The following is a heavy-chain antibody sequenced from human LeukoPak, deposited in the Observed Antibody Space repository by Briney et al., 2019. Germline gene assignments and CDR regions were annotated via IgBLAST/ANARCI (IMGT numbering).Heavy chain of an antibody. CDR1: GYTFTDYY. V-gene: IGHV1-2*02. Sequence: ASVKVSCKASGYTFTDYYLRWVRQAPGQGLEWMGFINPNSGATTYAQKFRGRVSVTRDTSISTAYMELSSLRSDDTAVYYCARDRPNNWFDPWGQGTLVTVSS. CDR3: ARDRPNNWFDP. CDR2: INPNSGAT. J-gene: IGHJ5*02.